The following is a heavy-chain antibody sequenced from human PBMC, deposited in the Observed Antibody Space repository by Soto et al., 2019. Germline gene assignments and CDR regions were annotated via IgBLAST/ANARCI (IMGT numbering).Heavy chain of an antibody. J-gene: IGHJ2*01. V-gene: IGHV3-11*01. D-gene: IGHD2-8*02. CDR2: ISTSGSPA. CDR3: ARIRACSTVLAFLVHGSFD. Sequence: APGKGLEWLSYISTSGSPAYYADSVKGRFTISTDNAKKSLYLQMDSLRAEEAGVYYCARIRACSTVLAFLVHGSFD.